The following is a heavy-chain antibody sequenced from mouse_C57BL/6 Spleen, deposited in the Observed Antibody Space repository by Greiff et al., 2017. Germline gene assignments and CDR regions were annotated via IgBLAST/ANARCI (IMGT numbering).Heavy chain of an antibody. Sequence: VQLQQSGAELVKPGASVKLSCKASGYTFTSYWMHWVKQRPGRGLEWIGRIDPNSGGTKYNEKFKSKATLTVDKPSSTAYMQLSSLTSEDSAVYYCARRATIRATDAMDYWGQGTSVTVSS. V-gene: IGHV1-72*01. CDR3: ARRATIRATDAMDY. D-gene: IGHD1-1*01. CDR2: IDPNSGGT. J-gene: IGHJ4*01. CDR1: GYTFTSYW.